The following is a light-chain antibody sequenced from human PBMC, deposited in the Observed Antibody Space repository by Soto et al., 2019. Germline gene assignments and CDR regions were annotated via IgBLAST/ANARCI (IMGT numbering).Light chain of an antibody. CDR3: QHYNSYSEA. CDR1: QTISSW. J-gene: IGKJ1*01. CDR2: KAS. V-gene: IGKV1-5*03. Sequence: DIQMTQSRSTLSGSVEGRVTIACRSSQTISSWLAWYQQKPGKAPKLLIYKASTLKSGVPSRFSGSGSGTEFTLTISSLQPDDFATYYCQHYNSYSEAFGQGTKVDIK.